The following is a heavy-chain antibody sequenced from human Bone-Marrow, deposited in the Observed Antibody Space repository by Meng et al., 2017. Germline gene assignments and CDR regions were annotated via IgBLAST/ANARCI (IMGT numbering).Heavy chain of an antibody. V-gene: IGHV4-38-2*01. D-gene: IGHD1-26*01. CDR3: ARVFRKLLDY. CDR1: GFTFDDYA. CDR2: IYYSGST. J-gene: IGHJ4*02. Sequence: ESLKISCAASGFTFDDYAMHWVRQAPGKGLEWIGSIYYSGSTYYNPSLKSRVTISVDTSKNQFSLKLSSVTAADTAVYYCARVFRKLLDYWGQGTLVTVSS.